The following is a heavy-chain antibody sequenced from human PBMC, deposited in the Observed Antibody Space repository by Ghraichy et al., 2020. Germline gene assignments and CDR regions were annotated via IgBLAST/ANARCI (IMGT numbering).Heavy chain of an antibody. Sequence: SVKVSCKASGFTFTSSAMQWVRQARGQRLEWIGWIVVGSGNTNYAQKFQERVTITRDMSTSTAYMELSSLRSEDTAVYYCAADPSPVLRYFPEYYYYMDVWGKVTTVTVSS. CDR1: GFTFTSSA. D-gene: IGHD3-9*01. CDR3: AADPSPVLRYFPEYYYYMDV. CDR2: IVVGSGNT. V-gene: IGHV1-58*02. J-gene: IGHJ6*03.